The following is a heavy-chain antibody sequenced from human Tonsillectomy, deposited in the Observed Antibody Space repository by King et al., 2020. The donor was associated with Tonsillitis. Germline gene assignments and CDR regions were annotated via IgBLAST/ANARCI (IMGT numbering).Heavy chain of an antibody. J-gene: IGHJ4*02. CDR1: GFTFSSYA. V-gene: IGHV3-64*01. D-gene: IGHD1-26*01. Sequence: VQLVGSGGGLVQPGGSLRLSCAASGFTFSSYAMHWVRQAPGKGLEYVSAISSNGGSTYYANSVKGRFTISRDNSKNTLYLQMGSLRAEDMAVYYCARKGYSGSYYFDYWGQGTLVTVSS. CDR3: ARKGYSGSYYFDY. CDR2: ISSNGGST.